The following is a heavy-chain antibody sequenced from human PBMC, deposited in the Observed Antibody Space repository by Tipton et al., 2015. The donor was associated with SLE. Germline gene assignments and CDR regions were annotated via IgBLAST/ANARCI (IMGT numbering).Heavy chain of an antibody. CDR3: ARDLTMEAFDI. V-gene: IGHV4-34*01. D-gene: IGHD3-10*01. CDR1: GGSFSGYY. CDR2: IYYSGST. Sequence: TLSLTCAVYGGSFSGYYWSWIRQPPGKGLEWIGSIYYSGSTYYNPSLKSRVTISVDTSKNQFSLKLSSVTAADTAVYYCARDLTMEAFDIWGQGTKVTVSS. J-gene: IGHJ3*02.